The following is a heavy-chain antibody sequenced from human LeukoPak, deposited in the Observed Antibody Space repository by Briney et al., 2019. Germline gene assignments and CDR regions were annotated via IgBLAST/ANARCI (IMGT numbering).Heavy chain of an antibody. J-gene: IGHJ4*02. D-gene: IGHD5-24*01. Sequence: GGSLRLSCAASGFTFSSYEMNWVRQAPGKGLEWLSYISTSGSTIHYADSVKGRFTISRDNAKNSLYLQMNSLRGEDTAVYYCARENGGGSDYWGQGTLVTVSS. CDR1: GFTFSSYE. CDR3: ARENGGGSDY. CDR2: ISTSGSTI. V-gene: IGHV3-48*03.